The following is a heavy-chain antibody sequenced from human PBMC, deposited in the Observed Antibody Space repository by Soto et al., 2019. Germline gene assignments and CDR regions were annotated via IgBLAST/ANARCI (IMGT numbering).Heavy chain of an antibody. J-gene: IGHJ6*02. CDR3: ARDRDYCSSTSCYPFDYYYGMDV. CDR1: GYTFTSYA. V-gene: IGHV1-3*01. D-gene: IGHD2-2*01. CDR2: INAGNGNT. Sequence: ASVKVSCEASGYTFTSYAMHWVRQAPGQRLEWMGWINAGNGNTKYSQKFQGRVTITRDTSASTAYMELSSLRSEDAAVYYCARDRDYCSSTSCYPFDYYYGMDVWGQGTTVTVSS.